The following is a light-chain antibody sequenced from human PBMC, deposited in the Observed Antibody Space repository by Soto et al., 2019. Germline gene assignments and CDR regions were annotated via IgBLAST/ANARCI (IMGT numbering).Light chain of an antibody. CDR2: GNG. Sequence: QSVLTQPPSASGTPGQRVTISCTGSSSNIGAGHDVHWYQQLPGTAPKLLIYGNGNRPSGVPDRFSGSKSGTSASLAITGLLAEDEADYYCQSYDSSLSGSEVFGTGTKLTVL. CDR1: SSNIGAGHD. V-gene: IGLV1-40*01. CDR3: QSYDSSLSGSEV. J-gene: IGLJ1*01.